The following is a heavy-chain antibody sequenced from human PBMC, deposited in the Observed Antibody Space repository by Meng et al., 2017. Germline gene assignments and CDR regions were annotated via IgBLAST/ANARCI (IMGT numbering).Heavy chain of an antibody. D-gene: IGHD6-13*01. Sequence: LTRAASGFTFSSYAMHWVRQAPGKGLEWVAVISYDGSNKYYADSVKGRFTISRDNSRKTLYLQMNSLRAQDPTVYYCARSLGGQQLAYFDYWGQGTLVTVSS. CDR2: ISYDGSNK. CDR1: GFTFSSYA. CDR3: ARSLGGQQLAYFDY. J-gene: IGHJ4*02. V-gene: IGHV3-30*04.